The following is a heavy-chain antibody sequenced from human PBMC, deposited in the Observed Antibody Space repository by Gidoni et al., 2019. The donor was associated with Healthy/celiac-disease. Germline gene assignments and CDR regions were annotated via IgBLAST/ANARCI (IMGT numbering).Heavy chain of an antibody. CDR3: ARGYGSGYIN. J-gene: IGHJ4*02. CDR1: GGSFCGYY. D-gene: IGHD3-10*01. V-gene: IGHV4-34*01. Sequence: QVQLQQWGAGLLKPSDTLPLPCAVYGGSFCGYYRSWIRQPPGKGLEWIGEINHSGSTNYNPSLKSRVTISVDTSKSQFSRKRSSVTAADTAVYYCARGYGSGYINWGQGTLVTVSS. CDR2: INHSGST.